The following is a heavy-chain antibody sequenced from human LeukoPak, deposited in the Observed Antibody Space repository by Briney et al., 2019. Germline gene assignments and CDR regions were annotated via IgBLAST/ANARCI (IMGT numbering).Heavy chain of an antibody. J-gene: IGHJ6*03. CDR1: GGSISSGGYY. Sequence: PSQTLSLTCTVSGGSISSGGYYWSWIRQPPGKGLEWIGYIYYSGSTYYNPSLKSRVTISVDTSKNQFSPKLSSVTAADTAVYYCARVGGITGTTYYYYYYMDVWGKGTTVTVSS. D-gene: IGHD1-20*01. CDR3: ARVGGITGTTYYYYYYMDV. CDR2: IYYSGST. V-gene: IGHV4-30-4*08.